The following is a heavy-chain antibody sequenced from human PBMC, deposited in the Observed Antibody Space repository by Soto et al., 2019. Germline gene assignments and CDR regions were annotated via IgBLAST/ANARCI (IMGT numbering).Heavy chain of an antibody. V-gene: IGHV3-74*01. Sequence: GGSLRLSCAASGFTFSSYWMHWVRQAPGKGLVWVSRIDSDGSSTTYADSAKGRFTISRDNAKNTLYLQMNSLRAEDTAVYYCARGYYYYMDVWGKGTTVTVSS. CDR2: IDSDGSST. J-gene: IGHJ6*03. CDR1: GFTFSSYW. CDR3: ARGYYYYMDV.